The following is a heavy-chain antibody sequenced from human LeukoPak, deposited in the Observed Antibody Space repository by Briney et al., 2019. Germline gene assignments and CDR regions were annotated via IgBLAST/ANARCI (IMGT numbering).Heavy chain of an antibody. D-gene: IGHD2-2*01. J-gene: IGHJ4*02. CDR1: RFPFSTYG. CDR2: TWDDGISR. V-gene: IGHV3-33*01. Sequence: GKSPRLSCAASRFPFSTYGMHWVRQAPGKGLEWVAVTWDDGISRTYADSVKGRFTISRDNSPNTLYLEMNSLRAEDTAVYYCGVLPAATMLRDYWGQGTLVTVSS. CDR3: GVLPAATMLRDY.